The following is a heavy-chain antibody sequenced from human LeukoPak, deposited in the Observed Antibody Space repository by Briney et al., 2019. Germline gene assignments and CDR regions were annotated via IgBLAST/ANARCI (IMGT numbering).Heavy chain of an antibody. J-gene: IGHJ4*02. Sequence: GGSLRLSCAASGFTFSSYGMSWVRQAPGKGLEWVSAISGSGGSTYYADSVKGRFTISRDNSKNTLYLQMNSLRAEDTAVYYCAKDSIGYCSGGSCYSLDYWGQGTLVTVSS. CDR2: ISGSGGST. CDR1: GFTFSSYG. V-gene: IGHV3-23*01. CDR3: AKDSIGYCSGGSCYSLDY. D-gene: IGHD2-15*01.